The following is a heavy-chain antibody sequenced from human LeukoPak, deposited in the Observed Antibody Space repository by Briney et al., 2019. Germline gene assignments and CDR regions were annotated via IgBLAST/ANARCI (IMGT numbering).Heavy chain of an antibody. V-gene: IGHV4-59*08. J-gene: IGHJ6*02. D-gene: IGHD3-22*01. Sequence: SETLSLTCAVSGGSISSHYWSWIRQPPGKGLEWIGFIYYSGTTKYNPSLKSRVTISADTSKNQFSLKLSSVTAADTAVYYCARQNGSSGYYSYYYYYGMDVWGQGTTVTVSS. CDR1: GGSISSHY. CDR3: ARQNGSSGYYSYYYYYGMDV. CDR2: IYYSGTT.